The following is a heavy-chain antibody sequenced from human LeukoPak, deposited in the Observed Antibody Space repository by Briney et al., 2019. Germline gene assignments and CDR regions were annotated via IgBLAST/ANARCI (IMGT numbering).Heavy chain of an antibody. V-gene: IGHV3-30*02. CDR1: GFTFSNYG. CDR2: IRYDGSNK. J-gene: IGHJ4*02. D-gene: IGHD1-14*01. Sequence: GGSLRLSCGASGFTFSNYGMLSVRQAPGKGLEWVAFIRYDGSNKLYADSVKGRFTISRDNSKNTLYLHINSLRAEDTAVYYCVKDNPLDYWGQGTLVIVSS. CDR3: VKDNPLDY.